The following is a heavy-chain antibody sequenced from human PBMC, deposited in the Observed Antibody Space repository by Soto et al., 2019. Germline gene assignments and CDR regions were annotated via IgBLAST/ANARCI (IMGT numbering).Heavy chain of an antibody. V-gene: IGHV1-18*01. CDR1: GYTFTSYG. J-gene: IGHJ5*02. D-gene: IGHD5-18*01. Sequence: GASVKVSCKASGYTFTSYGISWVRQAPGQGLEWMGWISAYNGNTNYAQKLQGRVTMTTDTSTSTAYMELRSLRSDDTAVYYCARVVFAWILSGGWFGPWGQGTLVTVSS. CDR2: ISAYNGNT. CDR3: ARVVFAWILSGGWFGP.